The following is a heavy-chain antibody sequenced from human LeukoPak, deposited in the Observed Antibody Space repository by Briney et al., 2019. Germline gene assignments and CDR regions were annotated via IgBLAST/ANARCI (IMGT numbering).Heavy chain of an antibody. CDR2: IYTSGST. V-gene: IGHV4-4*07. J-gene: IGHJ4*02. Sequence: SETLSLTCTGSGGSISSYYWSWIRQPAGKGLEWIGRIYTSGSTNYNPSLKSRVTMSVDTSKNQFSLKLSSVTAADTAVYYCARTYYYDSSGPSGYYFDYWGQGTLVTVSS. CDR1: GGSISSYY. CDR3: ARTYYYDSSGPSGYYFDY. D-gene: IGHD3-22*01.